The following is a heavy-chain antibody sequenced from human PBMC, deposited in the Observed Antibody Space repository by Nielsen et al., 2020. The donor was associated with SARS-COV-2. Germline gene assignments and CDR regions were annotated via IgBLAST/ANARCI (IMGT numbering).Heavy chain of an antibody. CDR2: IRGKDYGGTA. CDR3: TRLAD. V-gene: IGHV3-49*04. Sequence: GESLKISCTASGFTFGDYAMSWVRQAPGKGLEWVGFIRGKDYGGTAEYAAYVEGRFTISRDDSKSIVYLQMDSLKTEDTAVYYCTRLADWGQGTLVTVSS. CDR1: GFTFGDYA. J-gene: IGHJ4*02.